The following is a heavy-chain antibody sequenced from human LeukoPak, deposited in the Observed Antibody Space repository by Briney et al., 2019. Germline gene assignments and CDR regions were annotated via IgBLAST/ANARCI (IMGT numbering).Heavy chain of an antibody. V-gene: IGHV3-30*03. CDR2: ISYDASSQ. Sequence: GGSLRLSCEASGFTFSSYGMHWVRQAPGKGLEWVVFISYDASSQKYADSVKGRFTISRDNAKNTLYLQMNSLRAEDTAVYYCARELPFDYWGQGTLVTVSS. D-gene: IGHD2-15*01. J-gene: IGHJ4*02. CDR3: ARELPFDY. CDR1: GFTFSSYG.